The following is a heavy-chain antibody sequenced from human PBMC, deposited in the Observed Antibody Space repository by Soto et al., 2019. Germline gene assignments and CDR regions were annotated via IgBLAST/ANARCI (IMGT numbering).Heavy chain of an antibody. CDR3: ARVGCSSTSCRTRRWDV. D-gene: IGHD2-2*01. CDR2: IYSSGST. CDR1: GGSMSNYY. Sequence: QVQLQESGPGLVKPSETLSLTCTVSGGSMSNYYWTWVRQPAGKGLEWIGRIYSSGSTNYSPSLNSRVTISLDTSKNQFSLHRRSVTAADTAGYDCARVGCSSTSCRTRRWDVWGRGTTVTVSS. J-gene: IGHJ6*02. V-gene: IGHV4-4*07.